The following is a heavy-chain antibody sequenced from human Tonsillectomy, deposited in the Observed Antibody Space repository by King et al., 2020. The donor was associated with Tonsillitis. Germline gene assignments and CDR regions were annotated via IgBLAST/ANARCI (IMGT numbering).Heavy chain of an antibody. Sequence: VQLVESGGGLVKPGGSLRLSCAASGITFSSAWMSWVRQAPGKGLEWVGRIKSKTDGGTTEYAGPVKGRFTISRDDSAVTLYLQVNSLKTEDTAVYFCATICPLRGGIRMHYWGQGTLVTVSS. CDR1: GITFSSAW. CDR2: IKSKTDGGTT. CDR3: ATICPLRGGIRMHY. D-gene: IGHD3-10*01. V-gene: IGHV3-15*01. J-gene: IGHJ4*02.